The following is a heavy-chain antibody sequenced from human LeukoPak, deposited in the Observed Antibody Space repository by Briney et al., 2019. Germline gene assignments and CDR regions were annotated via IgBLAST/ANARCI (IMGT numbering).Heavy chain of an antibody. V-gene: IGHV4-59*01. CDR1: GGSISSYY. Sequence: SETLSLTCTVSGGSISSYYWSWIRQPPGKGLECIGYIYYSGSTSYNPSLKSRVTISVDTSKNQFSLKLSSVTAADTAVYYCAGGSYPVDYWGQGTLVTVSS. J-gene: IGHJ4*02. CDR2: IYYSGST. CDR3: AGGSYPVDY. D-gene: IGHD1-26*01.